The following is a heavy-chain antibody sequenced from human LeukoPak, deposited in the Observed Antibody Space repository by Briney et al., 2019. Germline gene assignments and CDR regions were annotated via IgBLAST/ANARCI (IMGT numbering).Heavy chain of an antibody. D-gene: IGHD5-18*01. V-gene: IGHV3-7*03. CDR3: ARVRYSYGSYDAFDI. CDR2: IKQDGSEK. J-gene: IGHJ3*02. CDR1: GFTFSSYW. Sequence: GGSLRLSCAASGFTFSSYWMSWVRQAPGKGLEWVANIKQDGSEKYYVDSVKGRFTISRDNAKNSLYLQMNSLGAEDTAVYYCARVRYSYGSYDAFDIWGQGTMVTVSS.